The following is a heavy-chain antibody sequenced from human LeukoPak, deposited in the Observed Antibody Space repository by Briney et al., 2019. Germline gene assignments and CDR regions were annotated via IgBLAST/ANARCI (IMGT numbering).Heavy chain of an antibody. D-gene: IGHD3-16*01. CDR2: INPNSGGT. CDR3: ARVPSGGDRFDP. J-gene: IGHJ5*02. CDR1: GYTFTGYY. Sequence: ASVKVSCKASGYTFTGYYMHWVRQAPGQGLEWMGWINPNSGGTNYAQKFQGRVTITRNTSINTAYMELSSLRSEDTAVYYCARVPSGGDRFDPWGQGTLVTVSS. V-gene: IGHV1-2*02.